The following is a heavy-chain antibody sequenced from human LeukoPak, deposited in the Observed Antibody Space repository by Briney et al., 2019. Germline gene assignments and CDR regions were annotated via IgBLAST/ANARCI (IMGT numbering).Heavy chain of an antibody. CDR1: GGSISSGGYY. CDR2: IYYSGST. J-gene: IGHJ4*02. D-gene: IGHD4-11*01. V-gene: IGHV4-31*03. CDR3: PRVDYTLSPDY. Sequence: SETLSLTCTVSGGSISSGGYYWSWIRQHPGKGLEWIGYIYYSGSTYYNPSLKSRVTISVDTSKNQFSLKLSSVTAADTAVYYSPRVDYTLSPDYWGQGTLVTVSS.